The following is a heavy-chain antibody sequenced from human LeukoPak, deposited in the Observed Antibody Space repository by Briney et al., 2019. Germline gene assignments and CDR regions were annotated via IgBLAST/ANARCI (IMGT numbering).Heavy chain of an antibody. CDR3: ARSYSSSRGTFDY. CDR2: ITSSSSYI. CDR1: GFTFSRYW. D-gene: IGHD6-6*01. V-gene: IGHV3-21*01. J-gene: IGHJ4*02. Sequence: PGGSLRLSCAASGFTFSRYWMNWVRQAPGKGLEWVSSITSSSSYIYYADSVKGRFTISRDNAKNSLYLQMNSLRAEDTAVYYCARSYSSSRGTFDYWGQGTLVTVSS.